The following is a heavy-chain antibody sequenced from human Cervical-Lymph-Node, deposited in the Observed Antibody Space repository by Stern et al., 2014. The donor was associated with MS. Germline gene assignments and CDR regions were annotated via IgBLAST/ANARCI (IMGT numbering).Heavy chain of an antibody. J-gene: IGHJ4*02. CDR1: GYTFNVYG. CDR3: ARTLDLDY. D-gene: IGHD3-9*01. Sequence: VQLVESGSELRKPGASVKVSCKASGYTFNVYGINWVRQAPGQGLEWMGMIDTKTGNPTYARGFTGRFVFSLDTSVSTAYLQITSLEAEDTAVYYCARTLDLDYWGQGTLVTVSS. CDR2: IDTKTGNP. V-gene: IGHV7-4-1*02.